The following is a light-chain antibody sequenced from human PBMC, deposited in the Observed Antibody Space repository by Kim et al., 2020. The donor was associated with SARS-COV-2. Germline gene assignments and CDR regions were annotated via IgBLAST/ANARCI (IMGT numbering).Light chain of an antibody. V-gene: IGLV3-1*01. CDR2: QDS. CDR1: ELGDKY. CDR3: QAWDSSTVV. J-gene: IGLJ2*01. Sequence: ASPGQTASITCSGDELGDKYACWYQQKPGQSPVLVIYQDSKRPSGIPERFSGSNSGNTATLTISGTQAMDEDDYYCQAWDSSTVVFGGGTQLTVL.